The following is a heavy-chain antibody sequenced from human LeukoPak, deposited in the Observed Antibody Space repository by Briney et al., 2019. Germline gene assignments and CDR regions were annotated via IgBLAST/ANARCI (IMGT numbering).Heavy chain of an antibody. Sequence: ASVKVSCKASGYTFTSYYMHWVRQAPGQGLEWMGWINPNSGGTNYAQKFQGRVTMTRDTSISTAYMELSRLRSDDTAVYYCARAIPTTRITMIVVEYYFDYWGQGTLVTVSS. J-gene: IGHJ4*02. CDR1: GYTFTSYY. CDR3: ARAIPTTRITMIVVEYYFDY. D-gene: IGHD3-22*01. V-gene: IGHV1-2*02. CDR2: INPNSGGT.